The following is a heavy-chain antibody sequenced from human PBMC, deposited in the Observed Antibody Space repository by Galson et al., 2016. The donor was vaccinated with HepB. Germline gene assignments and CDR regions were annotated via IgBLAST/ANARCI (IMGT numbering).Heavy chain of an antibody. CDR2: IYHSGST. Sequence: SETLSLTCAVSGDSIVGSTWWSWVRQPPGKGPEWLGQIYHSGSTNYKPSLRSRVTISLDKSNNQFSLNLTSVTAADTAVYFCARVPNWSGYYPFDYWGQGILVTVSS. CDR1: GDSIVGSTW. D-gene: IGHD3-3*01. J-gene: IGHJ4*02. CDR3: ARVPNWSGYYPFDY. V-gene: IGHV4-4*02.